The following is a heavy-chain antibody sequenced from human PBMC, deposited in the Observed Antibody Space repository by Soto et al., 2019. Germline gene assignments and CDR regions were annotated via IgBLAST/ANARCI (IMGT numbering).Heavy chain of an antibody. V-gene: IGHV4-59*08. J-gene: IGHJ5*01. CDR1: GGSISTYY. CDR2: VYHSGTT. Sequence: PSETLSLTCTVSGGSISTYYWTWIRQSPGKGPEWIGYVYHSGTTNYNPSLESRITINPDTSNNQLSLQLNSVTPDDTAVYYCVRLIGNSWLDSWGQGTLVTVSS. D-gene: IGHD1-26*01. CDR3: VRLIGNSWLDS.